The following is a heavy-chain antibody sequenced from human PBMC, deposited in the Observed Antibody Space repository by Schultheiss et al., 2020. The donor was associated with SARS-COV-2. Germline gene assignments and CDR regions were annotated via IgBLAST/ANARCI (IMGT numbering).Heavy chain of an antibody. Sequence: SETLSLTCTVSGASISSGTYYWCWIRQPPGKGLEWIGEINHSGSTNYNPSLKSRVTISVDTSKNQFSLKLSSVTAADTAVYYCARDVLLWFRESEGWFDPWGQGTLVTVSS. CDR2: INHSGST. CDR1: GASISSGTYY. CDR3: ARDVLLWFRESEGWFDP. V-gene: IGHV4-39*07. J-gene: IGHJ5*02. D-gene: IGHD3-10*01.